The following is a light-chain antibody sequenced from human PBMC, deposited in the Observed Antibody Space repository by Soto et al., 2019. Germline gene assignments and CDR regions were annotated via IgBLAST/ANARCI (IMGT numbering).Light chain of an antibody. CDR3: LQDRNYPRT. Sequence: AIQMTQSPSSLSASVGDRVTITCRASQDIRNELGWYQQRPGKAPKALIYGASNLQSGVPSRCSGSGFGTDFTLTISSLQPEDFATYYCLQDRNYPRTFGQGTKVESK. CDR2: GAS. J-gene: IGKJ1*01. V-gene: IGKV1-6*01. CDR1: QDIRNE.